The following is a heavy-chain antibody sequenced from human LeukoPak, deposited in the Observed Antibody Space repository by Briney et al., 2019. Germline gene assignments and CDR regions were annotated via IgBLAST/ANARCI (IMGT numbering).Heavy chain of an antibody. Sequence: SSETLSLTCAVYGGSSRGVFGGSSSGYFWTWIRQTPGKGLEWIGEINHLRKSNYNPSLKSRVTISVDTSKNQFSLKLSSVTAADTAVYYCARGGGCSGGSCHYYYYYYMDVWGKGTTVTVSS. V-gene: IGHV4-34*01. CDR2: INHLRKS. J-gene: IGHJ6*03. CDR3: ARGGGCSGGSCHYYYYYYMDV. CDR1: GGSSRGVFGGSSSGYF. D-gene: IGHD2-15*01.